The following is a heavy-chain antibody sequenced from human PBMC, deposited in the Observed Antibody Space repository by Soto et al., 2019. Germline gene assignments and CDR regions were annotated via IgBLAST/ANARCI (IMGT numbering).Heavy chain of an antibody. CDR2: ISSSGSTI. V-gene: IGHV3-48*04. CDR3: ARSQRNGAMDV. Sequence: GGSLRLSCAASGFTFSSYAMSWVRQAPGKGLEWVSAISSSGSTIYYADSVKGRFTISRDDAKNSLFLQMSSLRADDTAVYYCARSQRNGAMDVWGQGTTVTVSS. D-gene: IGHD2-8*01. J-gene: IGHJ6*02. CDR1: GFTFSSYA.